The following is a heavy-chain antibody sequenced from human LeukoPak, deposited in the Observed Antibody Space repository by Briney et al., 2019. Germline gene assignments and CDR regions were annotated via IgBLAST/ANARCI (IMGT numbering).Heavy chain of an antibody. J-gene: IGHJ5*02. Sequence: PGGSLRLSCAVSGFTFSIYGMTWVRQAPGKGLEWVSAICGSGCGGTTYYADSVKGRFTVSRDNSKNMLYLQMNSLTAEDTAVYYCAKDRGGSYPNWFDPWGQGTLVTVSS. CDR2: ICGSGCGGTT. CDR3: AKDRGGSYPNWFDP. V-gene: IGHV3-23*01. D-gene: IGHD1-26*01. CDR1: GFTFSIYG.